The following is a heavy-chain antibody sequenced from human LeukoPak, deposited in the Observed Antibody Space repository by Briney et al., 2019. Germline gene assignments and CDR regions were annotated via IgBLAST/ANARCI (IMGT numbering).Heavy chain of an antibody. Sequence: GGSLRLSCAASGFTFSSYWMSWVRQAPGKGLEWVANIKQDGSEKYYVDSVKGRFTISRDNAKNSLYLQMNSLRAEVTAVYYCARDLGYYYDSSGYYGTDYWGQGTLVTVSS. CDR2: IKQDGSEK. D-gene: IGHD3-22*01. CDR3: ARDLGYYYDSSGYYGTDY. J-gene: IGHJ4*02. V-gene: IGHV3-7*01. CDR1: GFTFSSYW.